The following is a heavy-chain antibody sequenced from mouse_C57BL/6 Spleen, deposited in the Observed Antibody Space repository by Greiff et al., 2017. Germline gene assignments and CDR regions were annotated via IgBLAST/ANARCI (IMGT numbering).Heavy chain of an antibody. CDR1: GYAFSSYW. Sequence: QVQLQQSGAELVKPGASVKISCKASGYAFSSYWMNWVKQRPGKGLEWIGQIYPGDGDTNYNGKFKGKATLTADKSSSTAYMQLSSLTSEDSAVYFCARSTDGYYGGYFDVWGTGTTVTVSS. CDR2: IYPGDGDT. D-gene: IGHD2-3*01. V-gene: IGHV1-80*01. CDR3: ARSTDGYYGGYFDV. J-gene: IGHJ1*03.